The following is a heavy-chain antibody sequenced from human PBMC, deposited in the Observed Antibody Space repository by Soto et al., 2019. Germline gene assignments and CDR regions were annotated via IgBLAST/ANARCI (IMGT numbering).Heavy chain of an antibody. V-gene: IGHV1-24*01. CDR3: AIEVRRRHQSDH. CDR2: FDLENGET. Sequence: ASVKVSCKVSGYTLTELSIHWVRQAPGEGLEWMGGFDLENGETIYAQRFQGRVTMTEESSADTPYMELSSLRSEDNAVYYCAIEVRRRHQSDHWGQGPMVPAPQ. CDR1: GYTLTELS. D-gene: IGHD3-10*01. J-gene: IGHJ4*02.